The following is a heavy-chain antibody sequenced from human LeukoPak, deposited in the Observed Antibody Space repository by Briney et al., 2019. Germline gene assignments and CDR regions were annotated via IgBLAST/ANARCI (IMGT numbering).Heavy chain of an antibody. J-gene: IGHJ4*02. V-gene: IGHV1-8*01. CDR3: ARLSQTPDYYSSGGYYYLGY. D-gene: IGHD3-22*01. CDR1: RYTFSRYD. Sequence: ASVKVSCKASRYTFSRYDINWVQEAAEQGLELMGRMNPNTGRTGFAQNFQGRLTMTRDTSISTAYMELSSLRSEDTAVYYCARLSQTPDYYSSGGYYYLGYWGQGTPVTVSS. CDR2: MNPNTGRT.